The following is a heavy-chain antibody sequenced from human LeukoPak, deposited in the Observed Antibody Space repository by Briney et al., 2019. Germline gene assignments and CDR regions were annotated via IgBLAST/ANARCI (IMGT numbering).Heavy chain of an antibody. J-gene: IGHJ4*02. CDR1: GFTFSSYS. CDR2: ISSRSSHI. V-gene: IGHV3-21*01. D-gene: IGHD6-19*01. CDR3: AREYSSGWYYFGY. Sequence: PGGSLRLSCAASGFTFSSYSMNWVRQAPGKGLEWVSSISSRSSHIYCADSVKGRFTISRDNAKNSLYLQMNSLRAEDMAVYYCAREYSSGWYYFGYWGQGTLATVSS.